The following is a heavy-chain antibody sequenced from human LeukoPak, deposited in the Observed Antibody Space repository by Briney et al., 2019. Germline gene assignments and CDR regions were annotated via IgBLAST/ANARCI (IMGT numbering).Heavy chain of an antibody. CDR3: ARRGIAVAGFDY. CDR2: IYYSGST. D-gene: IGHD6-19*01. J-gene: IGHJ4*02. Sequence: PSETLSLTCTVSGGSISSSNYYWGWIRQPPGKGLEWIGSIYYSGSTYYNPSLKSRVTISVDTSKNQFSLKLSSVTAADTAVYYCARRGIAVAGFDYWGQGTLVAVSS. V-gene: IGHV4-39*01. CDR1: GGSISSSNYY.